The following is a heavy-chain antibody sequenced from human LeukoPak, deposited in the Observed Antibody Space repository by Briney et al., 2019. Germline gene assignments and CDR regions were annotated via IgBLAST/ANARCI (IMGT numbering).Heavy chain of an antibody. J-gene: IGHJ4*02. D-gene: IGHD3-3*01. CDR2: ISYDGSIK. Sequence: GGSLRLSCAASGFTFSSYGMHWVRQAPGRGLEWVAFISYDGSIKKYADSVKGRFTISRDNAKNSLYLQMNSLRAEDTAVYYCARESEIRFLEWLFVFDYWGQGTLVTVSS. CDR3: ARESEIRFLEWLFVFDY. V-gene: IGHV3-30*03. CDR1: GFTFSSYG.